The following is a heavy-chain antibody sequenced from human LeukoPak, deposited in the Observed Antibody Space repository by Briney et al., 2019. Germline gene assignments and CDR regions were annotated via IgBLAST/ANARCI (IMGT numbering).Heavy chain of an antibody. CDR2: IYYSGST. CDR1: GGSIGIYY. J-gene: IGHJ3*02. D-gene: IGHD7-27*01. CDR3: ARVAAPWGAFDI. V-gene: IGHV4-59*01. Sequence: PSETLSLTCTVSGGSIGIYYWSWIRRPPGKGLGWIGYIYYSGSTNYNPSLKSRVTISVDTSKNQFSLKLSSVTAADTAVYYCARVAAPWGAFDIWGQGTMVTVSS.